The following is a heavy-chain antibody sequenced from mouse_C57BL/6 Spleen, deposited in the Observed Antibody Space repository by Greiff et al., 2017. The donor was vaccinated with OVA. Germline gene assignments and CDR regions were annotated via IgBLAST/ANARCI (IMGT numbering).Heavy chain of an antibody. CDR3: ARSPVVATDAMDY. CDR1: GYTFTSYW. Sequence: VQLQQPGAELVKPGASVKLSCKASGYTFTSYWMQWVKQRPGQGLEWIGEIDPSDSYTNYNQKFKGKATLTVDTSSSTAYMQLSSLTSEDSVVYYCARSPVVATDAMDYWGQGTSVTVSS. V-gene: IGHV1-50*01. CDR2: IDPSDSYT. J-gene: IGHJ4*01. D-gene: IGHD1-1*01.